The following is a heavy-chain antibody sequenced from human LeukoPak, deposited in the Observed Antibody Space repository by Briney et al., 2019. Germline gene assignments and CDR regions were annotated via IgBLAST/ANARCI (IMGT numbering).Heavy chain of an antibody. D-gene: IGHD3-10*01. Sequence: GRSLRLSCAASGFTFSSYGMHWVRQAPGKGLEWVAVISYDGSNKYYADSVKGRLTIPRDNSKNTLYLQMNSLKAEDTAVYYCAKDSEVWFGAYYFDYWGQGTLVTVSS. CDR3: AKDSEVWFGAYYFDY. CDR1: GFTFSSYG. V-gene: IGHV3-30*18. CDR2: ISYDGSNK. J-gene: IGHJ4*02.